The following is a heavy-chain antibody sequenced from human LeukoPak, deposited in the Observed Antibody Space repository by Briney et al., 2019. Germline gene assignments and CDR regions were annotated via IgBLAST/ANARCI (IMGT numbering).Heavy chain of an antibody. J-gene: IGHJ4*02. CDR3: AKGSLAFGVVSHFDY. CDR1: GFTFDVYA. D-gene: IGHD3-3*01. CDR2: ISWNSGSI. Sequence: PGGSLRLSCAASGFTFDVYAMHWVRQAPGGGLWRGLGISWNSGSIGYADSVKGRFTISRDNAKNSLYLQMNSLRAEDMALYYCAKGSLAFGVVSHFDYWGQGTLVTVSS. V-gene: IGHV3-9*03.